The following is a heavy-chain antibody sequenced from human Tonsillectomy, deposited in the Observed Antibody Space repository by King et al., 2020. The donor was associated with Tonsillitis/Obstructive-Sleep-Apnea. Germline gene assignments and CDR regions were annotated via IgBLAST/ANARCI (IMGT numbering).Heavy chain of an antibody. V-gene: IGHV2-70*15. J-gene: IGHJ4*02. CDR2: IDWDDYK. CDR3: ARMAITTRYSGSYYAVHYFDY. CDR1: GVSLSTSGMC. Sequence: VTLKESGPALVKPTQTLTLTCTFSGVSLSTSGMCVSWIRQPPGKALEWLARIDWDDYKYYSTSLKTRLTISKDTSKNQLVLTMTNMDPVDTATYYCARMAITTRYSGSYYAVHYFDYWGRGTLVTVSS. D-gene: IGHD1-26*01.